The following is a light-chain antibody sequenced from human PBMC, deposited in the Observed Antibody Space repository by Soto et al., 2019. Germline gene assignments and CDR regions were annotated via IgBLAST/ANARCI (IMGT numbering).Light chain of an antibody. CDR3: SAYSAGNSLLV. J-gene: IGLJ1*01. V-gene: IGLV2-14*01. Sequence: QSALTQPASVSGSPGQTITISCTGTRTDIGGYNLVSWYQHHPGKAPKLLIHEVSNRPSGISNRFSGSKSDNMASLTISGLRAEDESDYYCSAYSAGNSLLVFGSGT. CDR2: EVS. CDR1: RTDIGGYNL.